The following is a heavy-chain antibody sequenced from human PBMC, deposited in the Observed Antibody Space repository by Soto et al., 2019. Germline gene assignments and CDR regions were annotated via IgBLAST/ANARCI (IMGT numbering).Heavy chain of an antibody. V-gene: IGHV4-38-2*01. CDR3: AKYGEDYYDGMDV. CDR1: GYSIDSGY. CDR2: IYHSGST. D-gene: IGHD4-17*01. Sequence: PSETLSLTCAVSGYSIDSGYWGWIRQPPGKGLEWIGNIYHSGSTYYNPSLKSRVTISIDTSKNQSSLKVSSVTAADTAVYYCAKYGEDYYDGMDVWGQGTTVTVSS. J-gene: IGHJ6*02.